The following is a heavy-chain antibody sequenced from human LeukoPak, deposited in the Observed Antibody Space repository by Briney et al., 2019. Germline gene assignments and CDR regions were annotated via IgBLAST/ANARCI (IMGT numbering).Heavy chain of an antibody. J-gene: IGHJ4*02. V-gene: IGHV4-4*02. D-gene: IGHD3-22*01. Sequence: SGTLSLTCAVSGGSISSSNWWSWVRQPPGKGLEWIGEIYHSGSTNYNPSLKSRVTISVDKSKNQFSLKLSSVTAADTAVYYCARRRYYDSSGYYYGYWGQGTLVTVSS. CDR3: ARRRYYDSSGYYYGY. CDR1: GGSISSSNW. CDR2: IYHSGST.